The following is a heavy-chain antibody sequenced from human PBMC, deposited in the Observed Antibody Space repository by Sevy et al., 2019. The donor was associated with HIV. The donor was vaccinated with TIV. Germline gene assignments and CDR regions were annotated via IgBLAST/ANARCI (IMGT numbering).Heavy chain of an antibody. CDR2: ISGSGGST. CDR3: AKDRPVFCSGGSCYGNWFDP. J-gene: IGHJ5*02. V-gene: IGHV3-23*01. D-gene: IGHD2-15*01. Sequence: GGSLGLSCAASGFTFSSYAMSWVRQAPGKGLEWVSAISGSGGSTYYADSVKGRFTISRDNSKNTLYLQMNSLRAEDTAVYYCAKDRPVFCSGGSCYGNWFDPWGQGTLVTVSS. CDR1: GFTFSSYA.